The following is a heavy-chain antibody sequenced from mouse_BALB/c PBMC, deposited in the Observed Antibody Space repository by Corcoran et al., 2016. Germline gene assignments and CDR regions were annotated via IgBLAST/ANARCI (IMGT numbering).Heavy chain of an antibody. CDR2: IDPANGNT. CDR1: GFNIKDTY. V-gene: IGHV14-3*02. CDR3: ARWDWYFDV. J-gene: IGHJ1*01. Sequence: EVQLQQSGAELVKHGASVKLSCTASGFNIKDTYMHWVNQRPEQGLEWIGRIDPANGNTKYDPKFQGKATITAETSSNTAYLQLSSLTSEDTAVYYCARWDWYFDVWGAGTTVTVSS.